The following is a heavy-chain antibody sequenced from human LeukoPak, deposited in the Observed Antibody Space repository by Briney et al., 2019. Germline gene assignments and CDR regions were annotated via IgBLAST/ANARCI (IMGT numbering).Heavy chain of an antibody. D-gene: IGHD3-3*01. CDR1: VFTFRSYG. CDR2: IRYEGSNK. J-gene: IGHJ5*02. CDR3: AKDVFWSXXGLNXXDP. V-gene: IGHV3-30*02. Sequence: GGSLRLSCAACVFTFRSYGMLWVRQAPGKGLEWVAFIRYEGSNKYYAELVKGRFTIPRDNSKNTLYLQMNSLREVDTGVYYCAKDVFWSXXGLNXXDPWXQGTLVTVSS.